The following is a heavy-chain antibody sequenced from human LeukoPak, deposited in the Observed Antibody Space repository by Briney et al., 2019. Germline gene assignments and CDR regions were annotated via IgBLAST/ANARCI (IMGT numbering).Heavy chain of an antibody. Sequence: SETLSLTCAVYGGSFSGYYWSWIRQPPGKGLEWIGEINHSGSTNYNPSLKSRVTISVDTSKNQFSLKLSSVTAADTAVYYCARGYSIQISRWFDPWGQGTLVTVSS. CDR1: GGSFSGYY. J-gene: IGHJ5*02. CDR3: ARGYSIQISRWFDP. D-gene: IGHD5-18*01. V-gene: IGHV4-34*01. CDR2: INHSGST.